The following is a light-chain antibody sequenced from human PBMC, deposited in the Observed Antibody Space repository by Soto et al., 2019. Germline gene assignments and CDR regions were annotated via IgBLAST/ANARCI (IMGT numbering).Light chain of an antibody. CDR1: RSVSNY. V-gene: IGKV3-11*01. J-gene: IGKJ4*01. CDR2: DAS. CDR3: QQRSNWPLT. Sequence: EIVLAQSPATLSLSPGEGATLSCRASRSVSNYLAWYQQKPGQAPRLLIYDASNRATGIPARFSGSGSGTDFTLTISSLEPEDFAVYYCQQRSNWPLTFGGGTKVEIK.